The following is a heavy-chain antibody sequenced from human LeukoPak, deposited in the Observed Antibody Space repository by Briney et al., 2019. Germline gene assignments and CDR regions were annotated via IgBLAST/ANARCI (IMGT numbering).Heavy chain of an antibody. J-gene: IGHJ4*02. CDR3: ARDGDYTPLDY. D-gene: IGHD4-17*01. CDR1: GGSFSGYY. CDR2: IYYSGST. Sequence: SETLSLTCAVYGGSFSGYYWSWIRQHPGKGLEWIGYIYYSGSTYYNPSLKSRVTISVDTSKNQFSLKLSSVTAADTAVYYCARDGDYTPLDYWGQGTLVTVSS. V-gene: IGHV4-31*11.